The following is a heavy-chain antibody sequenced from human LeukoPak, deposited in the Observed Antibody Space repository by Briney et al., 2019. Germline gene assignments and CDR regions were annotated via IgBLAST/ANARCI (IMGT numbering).Heavy chain of an antibody. V-gene: IGHV4-39*01. CDR3: ARYVVSGSGKYYFDY. CDR2: IFYSGTT. D-gene: IGHD3-10*01. J-gene: IGHJ4*02. Sequence: SETLSLTCSVSGGSISSLNYYWVWIRQPPGKGLEWIATIFYSGTTYYNLSLKSRVTISVDTSKSQFSLKLSSVTAADTAVYNCARYVVSGSGKYYFDYWGQGTLVTVSS. CDR1: GGSISSLNYY.